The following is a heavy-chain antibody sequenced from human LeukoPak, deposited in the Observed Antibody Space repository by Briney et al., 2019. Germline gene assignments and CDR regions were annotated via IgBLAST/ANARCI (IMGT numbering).Heavy chain of an antibody. CDR3: ARIAPSIAAAGTSRGGFDY. CDR1: GGSISSYY. J-gene: IGHJ4*02. Sequence: SETLSLTCTVSGGSISSYYWSWIRQPAGKGLEWIGRIYTSGSTNYNPSLKSRVTISVDKSKNQFSLKLSSVAAADTAVYYCARIAPSIAAAGTSRGGFDYWGQGTLVTVSS. V-gene: IGHV4-4*07. CDR2: IYTSGST. D-gene: IGHD6-13*01.